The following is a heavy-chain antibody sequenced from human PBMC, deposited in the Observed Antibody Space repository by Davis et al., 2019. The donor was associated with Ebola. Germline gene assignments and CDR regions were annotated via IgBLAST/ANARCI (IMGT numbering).Heavy chain of an antibody. CDR1: GNSFSSHW. D-gene: IGHD2-8*02. CDR3: ASLRRTITGMDDAFDI. Sequence: GESLKISCQDSGNSFSSHWIGWVRQMPGKGLEWMGIIFTGDSDTRYSPSFRGQVTISADKSFKTAFLQWSSPKASDAAMYYCASLRRTITGMDDAFDIWGQGTMVTVSS. J-gene: IGHJ3*02. CDR2: IFTGDSDT. V-gene: IGHV5-51*01.